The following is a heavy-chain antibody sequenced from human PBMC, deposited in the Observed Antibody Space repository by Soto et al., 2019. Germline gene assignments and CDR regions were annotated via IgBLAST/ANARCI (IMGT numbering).Heavy chain of an antibody. CDR1: GFTFSSYG. V-gene: IGHV3-33*01. CDR2: IWYDGSNK. D-gene: IGHD4-17*01. J-gene: IGHJ6*01. Sequence: QVQLVESGGGVVQPGRSLRLSCAASGFTFSSYGMHWVRQAPGKGLEWVAVIWYDGSNKYYADSVKGRFTISRDNSKNTLYLQMNSLRAEDTAVYYCARKEGYGDQDYYYYYGMDVW. CDR3: ARKEGYGDQDYYYYYGMDV.